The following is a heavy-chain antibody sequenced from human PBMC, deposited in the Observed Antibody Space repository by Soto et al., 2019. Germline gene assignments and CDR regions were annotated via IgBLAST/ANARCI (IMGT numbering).Heavy chain of an antibody. CDR3: ARDRRDGYNSISYYFDY. J-gene: IGHJ4*02. Sequence: GGSLRLSCAASGLTFNNYAMSWVRQAPGKGLEWVSFISGSGNSTSYADSVKGRFTLSRDNSKNTMYMQMNNLRAEDTAVYYCARDRRDGYNSISYYFDYWGQGTRVTVSS. CDR2: ISGSGNST. V-gene: IGHV3-23*01. D-gene: IGHD5-12*01. CDR1: GLTFNNYA.